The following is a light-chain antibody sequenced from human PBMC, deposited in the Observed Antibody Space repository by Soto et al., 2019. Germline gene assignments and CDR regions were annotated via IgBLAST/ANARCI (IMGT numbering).Light chain of an antibody. Sequence: ALTQPPSASGSPGQSVALSCTGTSSDVGGYNYVSWYQQHPGKAPKLMIYEVNKRPSGVPDRFSGFKSGNTASLTVSGLQAEDEADYYCSSYAGSSNVFGTGTKVTVL. V-gene: IGLV2-8*01. CDR3: SSYAGSSNV. J-gene: IGLJ1*01. CDR1: SSDVGGYNY. CDR2: EVN.